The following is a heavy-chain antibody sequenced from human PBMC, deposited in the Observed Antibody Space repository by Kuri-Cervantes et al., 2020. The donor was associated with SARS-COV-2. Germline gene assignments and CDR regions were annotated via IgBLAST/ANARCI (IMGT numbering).Heavy chain of an antibody. CDR3: ARDFSGTGDAFDI. CDR1: GFTFSSYS. CDR2: ISSSSSTI. D-gene: IGHD1-26*01. J-gene: IGHJ3*02. V-gene: IGHV3-48*01. Sequence: GESLKISCAASGFTFSSYSMNWVRQAPGKGLEWVSYISSSSSTIYYADSVKGRFTISRDNAKNTLYLQMNSLRAEDTAVYYCARDFSGTGDAFDIWGQGTMVTVSS.